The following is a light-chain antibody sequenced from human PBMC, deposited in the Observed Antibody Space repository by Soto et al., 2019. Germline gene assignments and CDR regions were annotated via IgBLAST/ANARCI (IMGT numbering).Light chain of an antibody. CDR1: QSIDTY. J-gene: IGKJ4*01. Sequence: DIQMTQSPSSRSASVGDRVTITCRASQSIDTYLNWYQQKPGKAPKLLICGAISGQGGVPSRFSGSGYGTHFPLTISSLQLEDFATYYCIQRYSXPLTSGAGTKV. CDR3: IQRYSXPLT. V-gene: IGKV1-39*01. CDR2: GAI.